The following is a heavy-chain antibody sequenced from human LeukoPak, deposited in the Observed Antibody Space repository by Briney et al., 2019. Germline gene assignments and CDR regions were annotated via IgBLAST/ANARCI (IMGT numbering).Heavy chain of an antibody. D-gene: IGHD4-23*01. CDR2: ISSSSSYI. CDR3: ATPPLVTWFDP. J-gene: IGHJ5*02. CDR1: GFTFSSYS. V-gene: IGHV3-21*01. Sequence: PGGSLRLSCAASGFTFSSYSMNWVRQAPGKGLEWVSSISSSSSYIYYADSMKGRFTISRDNAENSLHLHMSSLRAEDTAVYYCATPPLVTWFDPWGQGTLVTVSS.